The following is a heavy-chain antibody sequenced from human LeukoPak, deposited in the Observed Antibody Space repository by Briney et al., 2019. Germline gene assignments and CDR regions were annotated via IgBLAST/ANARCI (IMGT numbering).Heavy chain of an antibody. J-gene: IGHJ4*02. CDR2: ISYDGTNK. CDR1: GFTFSSYA. V-gene: IGHV3-30*04. Sequence: GGSLRLSCAASGFTFSSYAMHWVRQAPGKGLEWVTIISYDGTNKYYADSVKGRFTISRDNSKNTLYLQMNSLRAEDTAVYYCAKDRRRFGELPYFDYWGQGTLVTVSS. D-gene: IGHD3-10*01. CDR3: AKDRRRFGELPYFDY.